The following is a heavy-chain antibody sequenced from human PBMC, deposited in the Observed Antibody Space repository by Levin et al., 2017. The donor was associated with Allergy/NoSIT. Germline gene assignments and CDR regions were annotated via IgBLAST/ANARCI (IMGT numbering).Heavy chain of an antibody. CDR2: INHSGST. CDR1: GGSFSGYY. Sequence: SETLSLTCAVYGGSFSGYYWSWIRQPPGKGLEWIGEINHSGSTNYNPSLKSRVTISVDTSKNQFSLKLSSVTAADTAVYYCARGHVVGAFDIWGQGTMVTVSS. D-gene: IGHD2-21*01. J-gene: IGHJ3*02. V-gene: IGHV4-34*01. CDR3: ARGHVVGAFDI.